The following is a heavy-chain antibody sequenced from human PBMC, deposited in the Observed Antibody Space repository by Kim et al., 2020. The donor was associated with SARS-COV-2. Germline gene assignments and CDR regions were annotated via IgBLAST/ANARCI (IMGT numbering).Heavy chain of an antibody. CDR1: GGSISSGDYY. CDR2: IYYSGST. V-gene: IGHV4-30-4*01. D-gene: IGHD3-22*01. CDR3: ARDQDSSGYYP. J-gene: IGHJ5*02. Sequence: SETLSLTCTVSGGSISSGDYYWSWIRQPPGKGLEWIGYIYYSGSTYYNPSLKSRVTISVDTSKNQFSLKLSSVTAADTAVYYCARDQDSSGYYPWGQGTLVTVS.